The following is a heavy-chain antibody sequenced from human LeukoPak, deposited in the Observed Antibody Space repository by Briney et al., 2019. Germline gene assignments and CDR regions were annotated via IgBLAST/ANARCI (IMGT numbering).Heavy chain of an antibody. CDR1: GFTFSSYS. D-gene: IGHD2-8*02. Sequence: GSLRLSCAASGFTFSSYSMNWVRQAPGKGLEWVSSISSSSSYIYYADSVKGRFTISRDNSKNTVHLQVNSLRAADTALYSCARDLTERKYYIAYWGQGTLVTVSS. CDR3: ARDLTERKYYIAY. V-gene: IGHV3-21*01. CDR2: ISSSSSYI. J-gene: IGHJ4*02.